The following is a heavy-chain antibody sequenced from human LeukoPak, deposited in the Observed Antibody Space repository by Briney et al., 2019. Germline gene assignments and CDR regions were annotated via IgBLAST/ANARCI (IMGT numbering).Heavy chain of an antibody. Sequence: GSLRLSCAASGFTFRSYCMSWVRQAPGKGPEWVSSISGSGGYTYYADSVQGRFTISRDNSKNTLSLQMNSLRAEDAAIYYCATSPDIEASGTLYYLDFWGQGTLVSVSS. CDR1: GFTFRSYC. D-gene: IGHD1-14*01. V-gene: IGHV3-23*01. CDR2: ISGSGGYT. J-gene: IGHJ4*02. CDR3: ATSPDIEASGTLYYLDF.